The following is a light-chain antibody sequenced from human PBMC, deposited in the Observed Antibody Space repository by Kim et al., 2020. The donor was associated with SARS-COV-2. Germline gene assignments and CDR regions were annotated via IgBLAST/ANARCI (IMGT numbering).Light chain of an antibody. CDR1: QSLLHSNGYNY. CDR3: MQALQTPYT. CDR2: LGS. V-gene: IGKV2-28*01. Sequence: DIVMTQSPLSLPVTPGEPASISCRSSQSLLHSNGYNYLDWYLQKPGQSPQLLIYLGSNRASGVPDRFSGGGSGTDFTLKISRVKAEDVGVYYCMQALQTPYTFGQGTKLEI. J-gene: IGKJ2*01.